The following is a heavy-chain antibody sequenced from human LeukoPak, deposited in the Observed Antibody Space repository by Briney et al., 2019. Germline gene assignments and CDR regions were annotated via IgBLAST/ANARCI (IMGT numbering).Heavy chain of an antibody. Sequence: SETLSLTCTVSGGSISSGSYDWYWIRQPAGKGLEWIGHIYTSGSSNYSPSLKSRVTISVDTSKNQFSLKLTSVTAADTAVYYCTKGRGIWSQGTLVTVSS. CDR2: IYTSGSS. CDR1: GGSISSGSYD. V-gene: IGHV4-61*09. J-gene: IGHJ4*02. D-gene: IGHD3-10*01. CDR3: TKGRGI.